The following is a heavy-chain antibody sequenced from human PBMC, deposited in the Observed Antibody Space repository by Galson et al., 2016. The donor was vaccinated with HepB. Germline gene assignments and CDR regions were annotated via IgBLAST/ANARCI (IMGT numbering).Heavy chain of an antibody. Sequence: SLRLSCAASGFSFSSYWMSWVRQAPGKGLEWVAYIRHEGSETYYVDSVKGRFTTSRDNAKTSLYMQMNSLRAEDTAVYYCGRRSLYPRGWFDPWGQGTLVTVSS. J-gene: IGHJ5*02. V-gene: IGHV3-7*01. CDR3: GRRSLYPRGWFDP. D-gene: IGHD3-10*01. CDR1: GFSFSSYW. CDR2: IRHEGSET.